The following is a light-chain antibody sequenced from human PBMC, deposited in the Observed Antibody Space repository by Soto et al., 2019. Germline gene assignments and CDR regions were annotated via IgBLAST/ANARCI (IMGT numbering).Light chain of an antibody. J-gene: IGKJ1*01. CDR3: QQFSNWPRT. CDR1: QSVSSR. Sequence: EIVMTQSPATLSLSPGERATLSCRASQSVSSRLAWYQQKPGQPPRLLIYSASARAAGAPARFSGSGSGTEFTLTISSLQSEDFAVYYCQQFSNWPRTFGQGTKVEIK. V-gene: IGKV3-15*01. CDR2: SAS.